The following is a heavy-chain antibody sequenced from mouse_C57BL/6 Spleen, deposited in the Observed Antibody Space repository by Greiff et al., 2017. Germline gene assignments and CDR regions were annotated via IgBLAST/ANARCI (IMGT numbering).Heavy chain of an antibody. J-gene: IGHJ1*03. CDR3: TITTVDWYFDV. D-gene: IGHD1-1*01. Sequence: EVQVVESGGGLVQPGGSMKLSCAASGFTFSDAWMDWVRQSPEKGLEWVAEIRNKANNHATYYAESVKGRFTISRDDSKSSVYLQMNSLRAEDTGIYYCTITTVDWYFDVWGTGTTVTVAS. CDR2: IRNKANNHAT. CDR1: GFTFSDAW. V-gene: IGHV6-6*01.